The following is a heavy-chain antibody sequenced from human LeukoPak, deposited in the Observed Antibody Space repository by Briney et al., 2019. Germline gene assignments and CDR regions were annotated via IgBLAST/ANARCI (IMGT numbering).Heavy chain of an antibody. CDR1: GASVSSGSYY. J-gene: IGHJ3*02. CDR3: ACLSSNGRRAFDI. V-gene: IGHV4-61*01. Sequence: SETLSLTCTVSGASVSSGSYYWNWIRQPPGKGLEWIVYIYYSGNTNHNPSLKSRVTMSVDTSKSQFSLKLSSVTAADTAVYYCACLSSNGRRAFDIWGQGTMVTVSP. CDR2: IYYSGNT. D-gene: IGHD2-8*01.